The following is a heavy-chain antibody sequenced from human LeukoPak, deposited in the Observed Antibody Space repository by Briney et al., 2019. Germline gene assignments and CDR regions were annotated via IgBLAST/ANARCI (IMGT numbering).Heavy chain of an antibody. CDR1: GGSISSYY. D-gene: IGHD3-10*01. CDR3: TRFHYSGSGLSSYFDY. Sequence: TSETLSLTCTVPGGSISSYYWSWIRQSPGKGLEWIGYIYYTGSTNYNPSLKSRVTISVDTSKNQFSLNLRTVTSADTAVYYCTRFHYSGSGLSSYFDYWGQGTLVTVSS. J-gene: IGHJ4*02. CDR2: IYYTGST. V-gene: IGHV4-59*01.